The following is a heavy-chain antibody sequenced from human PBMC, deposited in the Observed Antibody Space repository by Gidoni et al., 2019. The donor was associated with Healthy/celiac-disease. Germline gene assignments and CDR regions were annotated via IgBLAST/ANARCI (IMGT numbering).Heavy chain of an antibody. CDR1: GFTFGDYA. CDR3: TREGRWWSWNGDY. D-gene: IGHD1-1*01. V-gene: IGHV3-49*05. CDR2: IRSKAYGGTT. J-gene: IGHJ4*02. Sequence: EVQLVESGGGLVKPGRSLRLSCTASGFTFGDYAMSWFRQAPGKGLEWVGFIRSKAYGGTTEYAASVKGRFTISRDDSKSIAYLQMNSLKTEDTAVYYCTREGRWWSWNGDYWGQGTLVTVSS.